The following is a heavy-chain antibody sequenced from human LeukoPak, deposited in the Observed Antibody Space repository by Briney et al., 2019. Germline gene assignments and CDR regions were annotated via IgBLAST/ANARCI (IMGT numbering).Heavy chain of an antibody. D-gene: IGHD6-13*01. Sequence: GGSLRLSCAASGFTFSSYGMSWVRQAPGKGLEWVAVISYDGSNKYYADSVKGRFTISRDNSKNTLYLQMNSLRAEDTAVYYCAKSEAAVDYYYYYMDVWGKGTTVTVSS. V-gene: IGHV3-30*18. CDR2: ISYDGSNK. CDR1: GFTFSSYG. J-gene: IGHJ6*03. CDR3: AKSEAAVDYYYYYMDV.